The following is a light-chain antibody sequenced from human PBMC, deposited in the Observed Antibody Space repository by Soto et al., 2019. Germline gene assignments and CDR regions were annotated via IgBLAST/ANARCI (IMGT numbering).Light chain of an antibody. CDR3: AAWDDSLNGPG. J-gene: IGLJ2*01. CDR2: SNN. Sequence: QSVLTQPPSASGTPGQRGTISCSGSSSNIGSNTVNWYQQLPGTAPKLLIYSNNQRPSGVPDRFSGSKSGTSASLAISGLQSEDEADYYCAAWDDSLNGPGFGGGTQLTVL. V-gene: IGLV1-44*01. CDR1: SSNIGSNT.